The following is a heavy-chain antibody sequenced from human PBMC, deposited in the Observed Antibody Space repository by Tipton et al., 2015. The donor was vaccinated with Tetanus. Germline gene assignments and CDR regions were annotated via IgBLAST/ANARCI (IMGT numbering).Heavy chain of an antibody. V-gene: IGHV3-48*04. CDR1: GFTFSSYS. Sequence: SLRLSCAASGFTFSSYSMNWVRQAPGKGLEWISYISSSSRTIYYADSVKGRFTISRDNAKNSLYLQMNSLRAEDTAVYYCARDQGYGDYEFDYWGQGTLVTVSS. J-gene: IGHJ4*02. D-gene: IGHD4-17*01. CDR3: ARDQGYGDYEFDY. CDR2: ISSSSRTI.